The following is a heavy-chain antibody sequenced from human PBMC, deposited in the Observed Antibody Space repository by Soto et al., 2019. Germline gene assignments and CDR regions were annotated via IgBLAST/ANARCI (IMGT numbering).Heavy chain of an antibody. V-gene: IGHV3-23*01. J-gene: IGHJ6*02. D-gene: IGHD1-26*01. CDR2: ISGSGGST. CDR3: AKDKKGWALYYYYGMDV. Sequence: GSLRLSCAASGFTFSSYAMSWVRQAPGKGLEWVSAISGSGGSTYYADSVKGRFTISRDNSKNTLYLQMNSLRAEDTAVYYCAKDKKGWALYYYYGMDVWGQGTTVTVSS. CDR1: GFTFSSYA.